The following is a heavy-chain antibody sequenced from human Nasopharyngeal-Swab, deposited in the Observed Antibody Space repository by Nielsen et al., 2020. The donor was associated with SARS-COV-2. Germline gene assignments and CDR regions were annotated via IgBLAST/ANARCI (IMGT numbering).Heavy chain of an antibody. CDR3: ARGGAPQGYSYAPGSLDWFDP. CDR2: IYSGGST. D-gene: IGHD5-18*01. Sequence: WIRQPPGKGLEWVSVIYSGGSTYYADSVKGRFTISRHNSKNTLYLLMNSLRAEDTAVYYCARGGAPQGYSYAPGSLDWFDPWGQGTLVTVSS. V-gene: IGHV3-53*04. J-gene: IGHJ5*02.